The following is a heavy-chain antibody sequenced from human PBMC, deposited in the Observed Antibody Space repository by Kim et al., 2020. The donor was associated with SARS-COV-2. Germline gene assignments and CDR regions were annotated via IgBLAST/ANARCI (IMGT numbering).Heavy chain of an antibody. Sequence: GGSLRLSCAASGFTFSSYAMSWVRQAPGKGLEWVSAISGSGGSTYYADSVKGRFTISRDNSKNTLYLQMNSLRAEDTAVYYCARQIQNRIVVVPAANPFYWYFDLWGRGTLVTVSS. V-gene: IGHV3-23*01. D-gene: IGHD2-2*01. CDR1: GFTFSSYA. J-gene: IGHJ2*01. CDR3: ARQIQNRIVVVPAANPFYWYFDL. CDR2: ISGSGGST.